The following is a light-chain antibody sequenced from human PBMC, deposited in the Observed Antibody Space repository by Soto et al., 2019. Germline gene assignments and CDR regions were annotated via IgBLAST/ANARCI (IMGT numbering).Light chain of an antibody. J-gene: IGLJ1*01. CDR1: SSDVGGYNY. Sequence: QSALTQPRSVSGSPGQSVTISCTGTSSDVGGYNYVSWYQQHPGKAPKLMSYDVSKRPSGVPDRFSGSKSGNTASLTISGLHAEYEADYYCCSYSGSYSYVFRTGTKLTVL. CDR3: CSYSGSYSYV. V-gene: IGLV2-11*01. CDR2: DVS.